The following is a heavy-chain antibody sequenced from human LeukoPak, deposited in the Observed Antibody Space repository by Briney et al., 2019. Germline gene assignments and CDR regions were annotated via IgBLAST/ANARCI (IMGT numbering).Heavy chain of an antibody. J-gene: IGHJ3*02. V-gene: IGHV3-7*01. CDR1: GFTFTRYW. D-gene: IGHD4-17*01. Sequence: GGSLRLSCAASGFTFTRYWMCWVRQAPGKGLEWVANIDQDGSEQYYLDSVEGRFTISRDNAKNSLYLQMDNLRAEDTAVYYCAKDEDYGDFWDAFDIWGQGTMVTVSS. CDR3: AKDEDYGDFWDAFDI. CDR2: IDQDGSEQ.